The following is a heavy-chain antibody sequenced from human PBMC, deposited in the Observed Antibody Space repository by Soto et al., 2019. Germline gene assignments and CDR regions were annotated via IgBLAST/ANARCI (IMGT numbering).Heavy chain of an antibody. CDR3: ARGPNIVVVVAASPSAEYFQH. Sequence: PGGSLRLSCAASGFTFSSYGMHWVRQAPGKGLEWVAVIWYDGSNKYYADSVKGRFTISRDNSKNTLYLQMNSLRAEDTAVYYCARGPNIVVVVAASPSAEYFQHWGQGT. CDR1: GFTFSSYG. D-gene: IGHD2-15*01. J-gene: IGHJ1*01. CDR2: IWYDGSNK. V-gene: IGHV3-33*01.